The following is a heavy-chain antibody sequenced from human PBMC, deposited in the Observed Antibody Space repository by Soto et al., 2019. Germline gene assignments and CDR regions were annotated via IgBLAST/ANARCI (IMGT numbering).Heavy chain of an antibody. CDR2: IYWDDDK. CDR1: GFSVSTSGVG. Sequence: QITLMESGPPLVKPTQTLTLTCTCSGFSVSTSGVGVGWIRQPPGKAPECLAVIYWDDDKHYNPSLKSRLTITKDTSKHQLVLTMTNMDPVDTATYDCAQRRVGDGETAALGAWGHGTLVTVSS. J-gene: IGHJ5*01. CDR3: AQRRVGDGETAALGA. V-gene: IGHV2-5*02. D-gene: IGHD1-26*01.